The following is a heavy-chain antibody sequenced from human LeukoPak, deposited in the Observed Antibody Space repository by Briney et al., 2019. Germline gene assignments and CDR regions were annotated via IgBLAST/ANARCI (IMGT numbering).Heavy chain of an antibody. V-gene: IGHV1-18*01. J-gene: IGHJ4*02. CDR2: ISAYNGNT. CDR1: GYTFTSYG. CDR3: ERDNHRYSYGYGY. Sequence: GASLKVSSKASGYTFTSYGISWVRQAPGQGLEWMGWISAYNGNTNYAQKLQGRVTMTTDTSTSTAYMELRSLRSDDTAVYYCERDNHRYSYGYGYWGQGTLVTVSS. D-gene: IGHD5-18*01.